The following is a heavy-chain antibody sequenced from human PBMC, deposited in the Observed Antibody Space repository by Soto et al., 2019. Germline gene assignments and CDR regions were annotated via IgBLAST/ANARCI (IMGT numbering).Heavy chain of an antibody. CDR2: ISSTSSYT. Sequence: VGSLRLSCAASGFTFSSYAMNWVRQTQGKGLEWVSSISSTSSYTHYSDSVKGRFTISRDNANNSLFLQMNSLRAEDTATYYCARDLALAGNYWGQGVLVTVS. CDR3: ARDLALAGNY. J-gene: IGHJ4*02. V-gene: IGHV3-21*01. CDR1: GFTFSSYA. D-gene: IGHD6-19*01.